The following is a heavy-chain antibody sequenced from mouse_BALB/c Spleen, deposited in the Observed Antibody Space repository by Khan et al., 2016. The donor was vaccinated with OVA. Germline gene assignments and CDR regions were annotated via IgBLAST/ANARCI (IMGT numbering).Heavy chain of an antibody. CDR1: GYSFTDYN. J-gene: IGHJ2*01. CDR2: IDPYNGGT. Sequence: VQLQQSGPELVKPGASVKVSCKASGYSFTDYNMFWVKQSHGKSLEWIGYIDPYNGGTGYNPKFKGKATLTVDKSSSTAFMHLNSLTSDDSAVYSCALIYYYGTGFDYWGQGTTLTVSS. CDR3: ALIYYYGTGFDY. D-gene: IGHD1-1*01. V-gene: IGHV1S135*01.